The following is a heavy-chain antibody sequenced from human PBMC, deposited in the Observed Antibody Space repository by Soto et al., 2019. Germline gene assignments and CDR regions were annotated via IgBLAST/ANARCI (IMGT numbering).Heavy chain of an antibody. CDR2: INSDGSST. V-gene: IGHV3-74*01. D-gene: IGHD6-19*01. CDR3: ARIRAVAGMIYYYYGMDV. J-gene: IGHJ6*02. CDR1: GFTCSSYW. Sequence: EVQLVESGGGLVQPGGSLRLSCAASGFTCSSYWMHWVRQAPGKGLVWVSRINSDGSSTSYADSVKGRFTISRDNAKNTLYLQMNRLRAEDTAVYYCARIRAVAGMIYYYYGMDVWGQGTTVTVSS.